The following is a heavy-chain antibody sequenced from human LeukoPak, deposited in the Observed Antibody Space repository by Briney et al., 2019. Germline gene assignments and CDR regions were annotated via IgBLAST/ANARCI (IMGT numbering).Heavy chain of an antibody. CDR3: ARAPLPVVPYGMDV. V-gene: IGHV4-31*03. D-gene: IGHD2-21*01. Sequence: SQTLSLTCTVSGGSISSGGYYWSWIRQHPGKGLEWIGHIYYSGNTYYNPSLKSRATISVDTSKNQFSLKLSSVTAADTAVYYCARAPLPVVPYGMDVWGQGTTVTVSS. CDR2: IYYSGNT. J-gene: IGHJ6*02. CDR1: GGSISSGGYY.